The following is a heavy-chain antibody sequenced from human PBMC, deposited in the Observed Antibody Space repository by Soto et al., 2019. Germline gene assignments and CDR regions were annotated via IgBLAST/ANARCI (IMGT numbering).Heavy chain of an antibody. J-gene: IGHJ4*02. Sequence: ASVKVSCRAPRYTFTSYYMHWVRQAPGQGLEWMGIINPSGGSTSYAQKFQGRVTMTRDTSTSTVYMELSSLRSEDTAVYYCARDRDGYNLFDYWGQGTLVTVSS. CDR1: RYTFTSYY. D-gene: IGHD5-12*01. CDR2: INPSGGST. V-gene: IGHV1-46*01. CDR3: ARDRDGYNLFDY.